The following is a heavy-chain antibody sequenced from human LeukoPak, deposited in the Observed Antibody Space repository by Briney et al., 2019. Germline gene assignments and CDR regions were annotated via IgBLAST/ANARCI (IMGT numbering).Heavy chain of an antibody. D-gene: IGHD3-22*01. J-gene: IGHJ6*03. CDR2: INPNSGGT. V-gene: IGHV1-2*06. CDR3: ARAAYYYDSSGYYPSASMDV. Sequence: ASVKVSCKASGYTFTGYYMHWVQQAPGQGLEWMGRINPNSGGTNYAQKFQGRVTMTRDTSISTAYMELSRLRSDDTAVYYCARAAYYYDSSGYYPSASMDVWGKGTTVTVSS. CDR1: GYTFTGYY.